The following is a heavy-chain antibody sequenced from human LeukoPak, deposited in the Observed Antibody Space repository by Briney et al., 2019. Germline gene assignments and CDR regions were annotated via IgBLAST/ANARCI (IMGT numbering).Heavy chain of an antibody. CDR2: IYYSRST. CDR1: GGSISSYY. J-gene: IGHJ4*02. D-gene: IGHD5-18*01. CDR3: ARDDPGGYSYGFDY. Sequence: PSETLSLTCTVSGGSISSYYWSWIRQPPGKGLEWIGYIYYSRSTNYNPSLKSRVTISVETSKNQFSLKLSSVTAADTAVYYCARDDPGGYSYGFDYWGQGTLVTVSS. V-gene: IGHV4-59*01.